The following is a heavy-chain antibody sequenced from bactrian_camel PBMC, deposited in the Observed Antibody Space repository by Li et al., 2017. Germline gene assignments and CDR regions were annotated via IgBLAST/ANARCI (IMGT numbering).Heavy chain of an antibody. CDR1: IFRYSMHC. J-gene: IGHJ4*01. Sequence: HVQLVESGGGSVQAGGALRLSCAASIFRYSMHCMAWFRQAPGKEREAVATVDTYGNTDYADSVKGRFTISRDNAKNTLYLQMNSLTPEDTAMYYCAAKAKTWRPCPRPMDGEVFSSYGQGTQVTVS. V-gene: IGHV3-2*01. CDR2: VDTYGNT. D-gene: IGHD1*01.